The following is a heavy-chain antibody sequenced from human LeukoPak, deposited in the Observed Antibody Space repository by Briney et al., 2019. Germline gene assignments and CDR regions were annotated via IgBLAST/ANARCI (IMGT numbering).Heavy chain of an antibody. D-gene: IGHD6-13*01. J-gene: IGHJ3*02. V-gene: IGHV3-33*01. Sequence: PGGSLRLSCAASGFTFSSYGMHWVRQAPGKGLEWVAVILSDGSKEFYTDSVKGRFTISRDNSKNTLYLQMNSLRAEDTAVYYCARDPGYLAFDIWGQGTMVTVSS. CDR2: ILSDGSKE. CDR3: ARDPGYLAFDI. CDR1: GFTFSSYG.